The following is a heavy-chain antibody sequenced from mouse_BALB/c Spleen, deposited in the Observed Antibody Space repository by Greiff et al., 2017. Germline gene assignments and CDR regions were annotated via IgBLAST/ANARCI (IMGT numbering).Heavy chain of an antibody. Sequence: EVQLLQSGPSLVKPSQSLSLTCSVSGVSITGCYWNWIRKFPGNKLEYMGYISYSGSTYYNPSIKSRISITRDTSKNQYYLQLNTGTTEDTATYYCARCRWYFDYWGQGTTLTVSS. V-gene: IGHV3-8*02. CDR3: ARCRWYFDY. J-gene: IGHJ2*01. CDR1: GVSITGCY. CDR2: ISYSGST.